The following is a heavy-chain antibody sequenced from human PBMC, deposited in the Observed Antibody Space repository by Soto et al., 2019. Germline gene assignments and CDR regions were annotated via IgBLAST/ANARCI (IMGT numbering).Heavy chain of an antibody. D-gene: IGHD2-2*01. CDR2: TYYKSNWYY. V-gene: IGHV6-1*01. Sequence: QVPLQQSSPGLVTPSQALSLTCDISGDSVSSNSAGWNWIRQTPSRGLAWLGRTYYKSNWYYTYAASVQSRITVIPNTSSKRFSMQLTSVTPADTAVYYCARGSWDGVSRNNYMDIWGKGTTVTVS. J-gene: IGHJ6*03. CDR3: ARGSWDGVSRNNYMDI. CDR1: GDSVSSNSAG.